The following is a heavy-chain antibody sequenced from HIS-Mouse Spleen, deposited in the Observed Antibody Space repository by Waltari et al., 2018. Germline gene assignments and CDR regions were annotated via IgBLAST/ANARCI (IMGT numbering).Heavy chain of an antibody. CDR3: AREIPYSSSWYDWYFDL. CDR1: GGPIRSSSYY. Sequence: QLQLQESGPGLVKPSETLSLTCPVSGGPIRSSSYYWGWIRQTPGKGLEWIGSIYYSGSTYYNPSLKSRVTISVDTSKNQFSLKLSSVTAADTAVYYCAREIPYSSSWYDWYFDLWGRGTLVTVSS. V-gene: IGHV4-39*07. CDR2: IYYSGST. D-gene: IGHD6-13*01. J-gene: IGHJ2*01.